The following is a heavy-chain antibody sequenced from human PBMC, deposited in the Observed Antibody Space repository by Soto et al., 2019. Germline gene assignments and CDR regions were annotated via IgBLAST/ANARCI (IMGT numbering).Heavy chain of an antibody. Sequence: EVQLLESGGGLEQPGGSLRLSCAVSGFTFSSFAMTWVRQAPGKGLEWVSGISGDGISTYYTDSVKGRFTISRDKSKNTLYLQMTSLRVGDTAVYFCAREVCRPMTTDAGDHYYYDGMHVWGQGTTVTVSS. V-gene: IGHV3-23*01. D-gene: IGHD2-21*01. CDR1: GFTFSSFA. J-gene: IGHJ6*02. CDR3: AREVCRPMTTDAGDHYYYDGMHV. CDR2: ISGDGIST.